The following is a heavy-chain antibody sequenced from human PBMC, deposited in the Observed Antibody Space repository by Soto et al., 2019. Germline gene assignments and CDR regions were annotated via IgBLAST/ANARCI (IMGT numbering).Heavy chain of an antibody. Sequence: SETLSLTCNVSGGSIDRSNYYWDWLRQPPGKGLEWIGTTYYNGNAYYNPSLKSRVSMSVDTSKNQFSLKLVSVTAADTAVYYCARQTWDYHSSNFDYWGLGTLVTVSS. J-gene: IGHJ4*02. CDR1: GGSIDRSNYY. CDR2: TYYNGNA. V-gene: IGHV4-39*01. CDR3: ARQTWDYHSSNFDY. D-gene: IGHD3-16*01.